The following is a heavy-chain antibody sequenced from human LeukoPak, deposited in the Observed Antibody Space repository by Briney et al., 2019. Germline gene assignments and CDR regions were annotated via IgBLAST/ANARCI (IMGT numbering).Heavy chain of an antibody. Sequence: GGSLRLSCAASGFTFNNYAMTWVRQAPGKGLEWVSVIYSGGSTYYADSVKGRFTISRDNSKNTLYLQMNSLRAEDTAVYYCARGGYSSGWYDYYYYGMDVWGQGTTVTVSS. D-gene: IGHD6-19*01. CDR1: GFTFNNYA. J-gene: IGHJ6*02. CDR3: ARGGYSSGWYDYYYYGMDV. CDR2: IYSGGST. V-gene: IGHV3-66*01.